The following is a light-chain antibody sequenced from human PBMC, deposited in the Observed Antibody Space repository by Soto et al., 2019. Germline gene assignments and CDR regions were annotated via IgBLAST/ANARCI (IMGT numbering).Light chain of an antibody. J-gene: IGKJ1*01. CDR1: QSVSRY. Sequence: EIVLTQSPGTLSLSPGERATLSCRASQSVSRYLVWYHHKPAQAPRLLIYGASTRATGIPDRFSGSASGTDFTLTISRLEPEDFAVYYCQQYGSAPWTFGQGTKVEIK. V-gene: IGKV3-20*01. CDR3: QQYGSAPWT. CDR2: GAS.